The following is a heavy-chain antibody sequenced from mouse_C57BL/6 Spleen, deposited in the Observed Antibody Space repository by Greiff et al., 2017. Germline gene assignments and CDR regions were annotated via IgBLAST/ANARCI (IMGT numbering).Heavy chain of an antibody. Sequence: EVKLVESGPGLVKPSQSLSLTCSVTGYSITSGYYWNWIRQFPGNKLEWMGYISYDGSNNYNPSLKNRISITRDTSKNQFFLKLNSVTTEDTATYYCARGGVGWLPFAWFAYWGQGTLVTVSA. D-gene: IGHD2-3*01. CDR1: GYSITSGYY. J-gene: IGHJ3*01. V-gene: IGHV3-6*01. CDR2: ISYDGSN. CDR3: ARGGVGWLPFAWFAY.